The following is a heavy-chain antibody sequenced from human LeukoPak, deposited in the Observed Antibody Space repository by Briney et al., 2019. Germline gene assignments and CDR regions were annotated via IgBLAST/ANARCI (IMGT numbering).Heavy chain of an antibody. J-gene: IGHJ6*03. CDR1: GYTFGSYV. CDR3: AREAGGYSYGLPYYYYYMDV. V-gene: IGHV1-3*01. CDR2: INAGNGKT. D-gene: IGHD5-18*01. Sequence: ASVKVSCKASGYTFGSYVMHWVRQAPGQRLEWMGWINAGNGKTKYSQKIQGRVTITTDTSASTAYMDLSSLRTEDTAVYYCAREAGGYSYGLPYYYYYMDVWGKGTTVTVSS.